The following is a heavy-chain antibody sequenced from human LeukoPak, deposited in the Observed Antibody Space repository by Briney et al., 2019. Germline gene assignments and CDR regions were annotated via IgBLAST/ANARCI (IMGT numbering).Heavy chain of an antibody. Sequence: GGSLRLSCAASGFTFSSYGMHWVRQAPGKGLEWVAVIWYDGSNKYYADSVKGRFTISRDNAKNSLYLQMNSLRVEDTAVYYCARGSAAGVAVAGPDYWGQGTLVTVSS. V-gene: IGHV3-33*01. CDR3: ARGSAAGVAVAGPDY. CDR1: GFTFSSYG. J-gene: IGHJ4*02. D-gene: IGHD6-19*01. CDR2: IWYDGSNK.